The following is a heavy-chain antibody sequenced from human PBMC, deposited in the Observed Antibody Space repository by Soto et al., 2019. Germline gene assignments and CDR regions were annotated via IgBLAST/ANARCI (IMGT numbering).Heavy chain of an antibody. CDR3: VKTYSGSYYGMVFDY. J-gene: IGHJ4*02. CDR2: ISSNGGST. Sequence: PGGSLRLSCSASGFTFSSYAMHWVRQAPGKGLEYVSAISSNGGSTYYADSVKGRFTISRDNSKNTLYLQMSSLRAEDTAVYYCVKTYSGSYYGMVFDYWGQGTLVTVSS. V-gene: IGHV3-64D*06. CDR1: GFTFSSYA. D-gene: IGHD1-26*01.